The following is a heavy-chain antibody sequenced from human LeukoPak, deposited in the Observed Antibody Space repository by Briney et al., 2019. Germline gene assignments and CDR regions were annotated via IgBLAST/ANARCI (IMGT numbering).Heavy chain of an antibody. D-gene: IGHD6-13*01. CDR2: IYPGDSDT. J-gene: IGHJ5*02. CDR3: ARRPIAAAGHNWFDP. V-gene: IGHV5-51*01. Sequence: GESLKISCKGSGYSFTSYWIGWVRQLPGKGLEWMGIIYPGDSDTRYSPSFQGQVTISADKSISTAYLQWSSLKASDTAMYYCARRPIAAAGHNWFDPWGQGTLVTVSS. CDR1: GYSFTSYW.